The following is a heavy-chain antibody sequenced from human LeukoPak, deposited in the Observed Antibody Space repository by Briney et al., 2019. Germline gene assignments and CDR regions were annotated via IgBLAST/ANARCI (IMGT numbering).Heavy chain of an antibody. CDR2: IYTSGST. CDR3: ARGVEGGRSGYSIYYFDY. Sequence: SQTLSLTCTVSGGSISSGSYYWSWIRQPAGKGLEWIGRIYTSGSTNYNPSLKSRVTISVDTSKNQFSLKLSSVTAADTAVYYCARGVEGGRSGYSIYYFDYWGQGTLVTVSS. V-gene: IGHV4-61*02. CDR1: GGSISSGSYY. J-gene: IGHJ4*02. D-gene: IGHD3-3*01.